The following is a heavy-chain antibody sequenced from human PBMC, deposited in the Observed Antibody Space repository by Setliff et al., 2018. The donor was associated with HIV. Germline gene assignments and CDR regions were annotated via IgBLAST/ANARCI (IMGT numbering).Heavy chain of an antibody. Sequence: SETLSLTCTVSGGSISSANYYWSWIRQPPGKGLEWIGYIYYNGNAYYCNPSLKSRTTISLDTSMNQFSLKLTSVTAADTAVYYCAREVDVVNTSDAFDIWGQGTMVTVSS. CDR1: GGSISSANYY. J-gene: IGHJ3*02. CDR2: IYYNGNA. D-gene: IGHD2-8*02. V-gene: IGHV4-30-4*08. CDR3: AREVDVVNTSDAFDI.